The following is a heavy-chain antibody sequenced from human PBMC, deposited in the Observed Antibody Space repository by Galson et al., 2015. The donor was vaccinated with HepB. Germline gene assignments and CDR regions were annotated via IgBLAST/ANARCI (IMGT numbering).Heavy chain of an antibody. D-gene: IGHD2-8*01. CDR1: GYSFTSYW. V-gene: IGHV5-51*01. J-gene: IGHJ6*03. Sequence: SGAEVKKPGESLKISCKGSGYSFTSYWIGWVRQMPGKGLEWMGIIYPGDSDTRYSPSFQGQVTISADKSISTAYLQWSSLKASDTAMYYCARLLPYCTNGVCYPGYMDVWGKGTTVTVSS. CDR2: IYPGDSDT. CDR3: ARLLPYCTNGVCYPGYMDV.